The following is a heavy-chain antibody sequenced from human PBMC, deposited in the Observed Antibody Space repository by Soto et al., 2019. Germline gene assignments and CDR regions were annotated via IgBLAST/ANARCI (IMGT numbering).Heavy chain of an antibody. V-gene: IGHV2-5*02. J-gene: IGHJ6*02. Sequence: QITLKESGPTLVKPTQTLTLNCTFSGFSLSTSGVGVGWIRQPPGKALEWLALIFWDDDKRYNPYLRSRLTISKDTSKNQVVLTMTNMDPVDTATYYCIQSRCGGDCLXSYASHYXYGMDVWGQGTTVTVSS. CDR2: IFWDDDK. D-gene: IGHD2-21*02. CDR3: IQSRCGGDCLXSYASHYXYGMDV. CDR1: GFSLSTSGVG.